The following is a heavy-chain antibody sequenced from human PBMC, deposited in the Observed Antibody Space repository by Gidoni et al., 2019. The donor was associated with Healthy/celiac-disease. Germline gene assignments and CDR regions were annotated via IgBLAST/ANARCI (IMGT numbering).Heavy chain of an antibody. CDR3: ARAGYGYWGHNWFDP. Sequence: QVQLQESGPGLVKPSETLSLTGTVSGYSSSSGYYWAWIRQPPGKGLEWMGSSSHSGSTSYNPSLKSRVTISVDTSKNQFSLKLSSVPAADTAVYYCARAGYGYWGHNWFDPWGQGTLVTVSS. CDR1: GYSSSSGYY. J-gene: IGHJ5*02. D-gene: IGHD5-18*01. CDR2: SSHSGST. V-gene: IGHV4-38-2*02.